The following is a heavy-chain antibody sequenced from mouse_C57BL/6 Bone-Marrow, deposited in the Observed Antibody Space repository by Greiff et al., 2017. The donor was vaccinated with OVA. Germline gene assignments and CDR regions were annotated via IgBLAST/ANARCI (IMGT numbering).Heavy chain of an antibody. J-gene: IGHJ2*01. D-gene: IGHD2-3*01. V-gene: IGHV3-8*01. CDR1: GYSITSDY. CDR3: ARYGRWLYIDY. CDR2: ISYSGST. Sequence: EVQGVESGPGLAKPSQTLSLTCSVSGYSITSDYWNWIRKFPGNKLEYMGYISYSGSTYYNPSLKSRISITRDTSKNQYYLQLNSVTTEETSTYYCARYGRWLYIDYWGQGTTLTVSS.